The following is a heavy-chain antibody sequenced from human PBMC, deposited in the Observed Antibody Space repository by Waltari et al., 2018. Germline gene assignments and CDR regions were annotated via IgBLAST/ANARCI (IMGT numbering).Heavy chain of an antibody. Sequence: QVQLVQSGAEVKKPGASVKVSCKASGYTLNDYYIHWVRQAPGQGLEWMGWINPNSGGTKYAQKFQGWVTMTRDTSINTAYLEVSGRGSDDTAVYYCARQATDYSSYWFHPWGQGTLVTVSS. D-gene: IGHD4-4*01. CDR3: ARQATDYSSYWFHP. V-gene: IGHV1-2*04. CDR2: INPNSGGT. CDR1: GYTLNDYY. J-gene: IGHJ5*02.